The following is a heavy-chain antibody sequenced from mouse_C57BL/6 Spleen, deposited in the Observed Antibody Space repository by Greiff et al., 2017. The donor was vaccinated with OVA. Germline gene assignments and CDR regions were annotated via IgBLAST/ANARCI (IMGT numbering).Heavy chain of an antibody. Sequence: EVQLVESGGGLVKPGGSLKLSCAASGFTFSSYAMSWVRQTPEKRLEWVATISDGGSYTYYPDNVKGRFTISRDNAKNNLYLQMSHLKSEDTAMYYCARDDGYSHWYFDVWGTGTTVTVSS. D-gene: IGHD2-3*01. CDR1: GFTFSSYA. CDR3: ARDDGYSHWYFDV. CDR2: ISDGGSYT. J-gene: IGHJ1*03. V-gene: IGHV5-4*01.